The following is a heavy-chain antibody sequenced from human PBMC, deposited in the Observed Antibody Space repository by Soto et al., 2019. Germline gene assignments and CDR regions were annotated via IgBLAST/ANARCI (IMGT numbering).Heavy chain of an antibody. CDR3: TASSSYHNSIGHYLECFVH. CDR2: IKTKDESWAK. Sequence: EVQVVESGGGLVKPGGSLRLSCAASGFNFDDAWMNWVRQAPGKGLEWVGRIKTKDESWAKDYAGPVKGRFTLSRADSRIRVFLQMNRLKTAYTAVYNCTASSSYHNSIGHYLECFVHWGQGALLTGSS. J-gene: IGHJ1*01. D-gene: IGHD3-22*01. V-gene: IGHV3-15*07. CDR1: GFNFDDAW.